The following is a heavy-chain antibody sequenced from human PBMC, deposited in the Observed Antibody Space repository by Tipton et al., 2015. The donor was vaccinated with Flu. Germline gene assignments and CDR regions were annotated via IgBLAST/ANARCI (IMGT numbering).Heavy chain of an antibody. CDR3: ARRDYSNYVSEPKNWFDP. CDR2: IFHSGNT. D-gene: IGHD4-11*01. Sequence: GLVKPSETLSLTCVVSGYSIRSSNYYWGWIRQPPGKGLEWIGNIFHSGNTYHNPSLKSRVTISVDTSKNHFSLKLSSMTAADTAVHYCARRDYSNYVSEPKNWFDPWGPGTLVTVPS. J-gene: IGHJ5*02. V-gene: IGHV4-38-2*01. CDR1: GYSIRSSNYY.